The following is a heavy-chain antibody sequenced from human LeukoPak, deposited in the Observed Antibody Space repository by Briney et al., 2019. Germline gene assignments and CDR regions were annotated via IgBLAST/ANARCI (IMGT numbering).Heavy chain of an antibody. CDR1: GYTFTGYY. D-gene: IGHD3-22*01. J-gene: IGHJ4*02. CDR2: INPNSGGT. Sequence: ASVKVSCKASGYTFTGYYMHWVRQAPGQGLEWMGWINPNSGGTNYAQKFQGRVTMTRDTSVSTAYMELSRLRSDDTAVYYCARDVRGPTGYDSIGRDTFDYRGQGTLVTVSS. V-gene: IGHV1-2*02. CDR3: ARDVRGPTGYDSIGRDTFDY.